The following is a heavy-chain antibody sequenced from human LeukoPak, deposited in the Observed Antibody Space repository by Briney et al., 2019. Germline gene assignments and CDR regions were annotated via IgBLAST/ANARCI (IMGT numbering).Heavy chain of an antibody. J-gene: IGHJ4*02. Sequence: SETLSLTCAVYGGSFSGYYWSWIRQPPGKGLEWIGYIYYSGSTNYNPSLKSRVTISVDTSKNQFSLKLSSVTAADTAVYYCASTTVGIRSYYFDYWGQGTLVTVSS. D-gene: IGHD4-23*01. V-gene: IGHV4-59*01. CDR1: GGSFSGYY. CDR3: ASTTVGIRSYYFDY. CDR2: IYYSGST.